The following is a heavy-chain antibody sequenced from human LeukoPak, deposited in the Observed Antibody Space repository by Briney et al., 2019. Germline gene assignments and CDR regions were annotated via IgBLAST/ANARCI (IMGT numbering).Heavy chain of an antibody. CDR3: AKDGGYSVPNFDY. CDR1: GFTFSSYG. J-gene: IGHJ4*02. CDR2: ISYDGSNK. D-gene: IGHD5/OR15-5a*01. V-gene: IGHV3-30*18. Sequence: GGSLRLSCAASGFTFSSYGMHWVRQAPGKGLEWVAVISYDGSNKYYADSVKGRFTISRDNSKNTLYLQMNSLRAEDTAVYYCAKDGGYSVPNFDYWGQGTLVTVSS.